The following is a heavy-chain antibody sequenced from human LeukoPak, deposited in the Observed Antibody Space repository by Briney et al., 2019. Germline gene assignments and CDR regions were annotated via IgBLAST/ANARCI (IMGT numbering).Heavy chain of an antibody. D-gene: IGHD3-22*01. CDR3: ASTYYYDSSGYLPDSFYYGMDV. CDR1: GGSISSYY. V-gene: IGHV4-59*01. Sequence: SETLSLTCTVSGGSISSYYWSWIRQPTGKGLEWIGYIYYSGSTNYNPSLKSRVTISVDTSKNQFSLKLSSVTAADTAVYYCASTYYYDSSGYLPDSFYYGMDVWGQGTTITVSS. J-gene: IGHJ6*02. CDR2: IYYSGST.